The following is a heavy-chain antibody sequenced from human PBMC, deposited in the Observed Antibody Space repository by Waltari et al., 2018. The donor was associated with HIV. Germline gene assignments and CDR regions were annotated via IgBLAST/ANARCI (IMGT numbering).Heavy chain of an antibody. CDR2: ISNSGSAI. CDR1: GFTFSSYN. V-gene: IGHV3-48*02. J-gene: IGHJ4*02. D-gene: IGHD5-12*01. CDR3: ARDLVAPGNFFDY. Sequence: EVQLVESGGGLVQPGGSLRLSCAASGFTFSSYNMNWVRQAPGRGRDWLSSISNSGSAIYYAESVKGRFTISRDNAKNSLYLQMNSLRDEDTAVYYCARDLVAPGNFFDYWGQGTLVTVSS.